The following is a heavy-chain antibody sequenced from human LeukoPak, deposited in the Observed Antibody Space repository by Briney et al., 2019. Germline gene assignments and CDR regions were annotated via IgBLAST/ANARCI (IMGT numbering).Heavy chain of an antibody. CDR3: ARGASGSYLGAFDI. CDR2: ISSSGSTI. Sequence: GGSLRLSCAASGFTFSSYGMSWVRQAPGKGLEWVSYISSSGSTIYYADSVKGRFTISRDNAKNSLYLQMNSLRAEDTAVYYCARGASGSYLGAFDIWGQGTMVTVSS. V-gene: IGHV3-48*04. D-gene: IGHD1-26*01. J-gene: IGHJ3*02. CDR1: GFTFSSYG.